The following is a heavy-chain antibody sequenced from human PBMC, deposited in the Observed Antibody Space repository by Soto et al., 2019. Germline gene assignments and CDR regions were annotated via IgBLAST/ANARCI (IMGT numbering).Heavy chain of an antibody. CDR2: ISYDGSNK. CDR3: AREETAATFFSGMDV. V-gene: IGHV3-30-3*01. Sequence: LRLSCAASGFTFSSYAMHWVRQAPGKGLEWVAVISYDGSNKYYADSVKGRFTISRDNSKNTLYLQMNSLRAEDTAVYYCAREETAATFFSGMDVWGQGTTVTVSS. D-gene: IGHD2-2*01. CDR1: GFTFSSYA. J-gene: IGHJ6*02.